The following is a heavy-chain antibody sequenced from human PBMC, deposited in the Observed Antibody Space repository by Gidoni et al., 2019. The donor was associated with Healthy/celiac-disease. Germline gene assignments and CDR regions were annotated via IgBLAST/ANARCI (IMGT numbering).Heavy chain of an antibody. J-gene: IGHJ6*02. CDR3: ARDRDGSSSGEYGMDV. Sequence: QVQLVESGGGVVQPGRSLRLSCAASGFTFSSYGMHWVRQAPGKGLEWVAVRWYYGSNKYYADSVKGRFTISRDNSKNTLYLQMNSLRAEDTAVYYCARDRDGSSSGEYGMDVWGQGTTVTVSS. V-gene: IGHV3-33*01. D-gene: IGHD6-6*01. CDR1: GFTFSSYG. CDR2: RWYYGSNK.